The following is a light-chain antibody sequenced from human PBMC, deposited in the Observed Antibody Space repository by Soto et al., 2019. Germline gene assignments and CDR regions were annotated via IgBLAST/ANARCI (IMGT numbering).Light chain of an antibody. Sequence: GDRVTITCRASQSISSWLAWYQQKPGKAPKLLIYDASSLQSGAPSRFSGSGSGTEFTLTISNLQSDDFATYYCQQYDSYSWTFGQGTKVDI. CDR1: QSISSW. CDR2: DAS. V-gene: IGKV1-5*01. J-gene: IGKJ1*01. CDR3: QQYDSYSWT.